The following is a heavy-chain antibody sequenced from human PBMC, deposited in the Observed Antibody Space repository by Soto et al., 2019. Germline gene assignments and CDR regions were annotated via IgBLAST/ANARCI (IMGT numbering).Heavy chain of an antibody. Sequence: SETLSLTCTVSGASIISGGHCWIWIRQHPGKGLEWIGYIYYNGNTYYNPSLNGRVIISMDTSKNHFSLKLSSVTVADTAVYYCAREVDFAGSDYWGQGTLVTVSS. CDR1: GASIISGGHC. D-gene: IGHD3-9*01. J-gene: IGHJ4*02. CDR3: AREVDFAGSDY. V-gene: IGHV4-31*03. CDR2: IYYNGNT.